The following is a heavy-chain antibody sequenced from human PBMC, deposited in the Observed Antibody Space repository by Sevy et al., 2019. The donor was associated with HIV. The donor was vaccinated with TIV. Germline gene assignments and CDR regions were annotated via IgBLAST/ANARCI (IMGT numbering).Heavy chain of an antibody. D-gene: IGHD6-25*01. J-gene: IGHJ4*02. CDR3: ARALAAAASY. CDR1: GFTFSGIW. Sequence: GGSLRLSCAASGFTFSGIWMNWVRQAPGKGLEWVANIKQDGSEKYYVDSVKGRFTISRDNAKNSMHLQMNSLRAEDTAVYYCARALAAAASYWGQGTLVTVSS. V-gene: IGHV3-7*01. CDR2: IKQDGSEK.